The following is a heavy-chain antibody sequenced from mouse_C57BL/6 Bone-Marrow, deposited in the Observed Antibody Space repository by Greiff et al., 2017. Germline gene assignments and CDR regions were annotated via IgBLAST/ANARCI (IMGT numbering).Heavy chain of an antibody. D-gene: IGHD1-1*02. Sequence: QVQLQQPGAELVMPGASVTLSCKASGYTFTSYWMHWVKQRPGQGLEWFGECDPSDSYTNYNQTFKGKSTLTVDKSSSTAYMQLSSLTSEDSAVYYCASDYGGFHFAYWGQGTLVTVSA. J-gene: IGHJ3*01. V-gene: IGHV1-69*01. CDR3: ASDYGGFHFAY. CDR1: GYTFTSYW. CDR2: CDPSDSYT.